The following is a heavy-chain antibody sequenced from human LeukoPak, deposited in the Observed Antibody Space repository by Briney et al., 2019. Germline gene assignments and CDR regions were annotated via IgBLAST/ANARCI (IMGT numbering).Heavy chain of an antibody. CDR2: GSNK. V-gene: IGHV3-30*02. J-gene: IGHJ6*02. Sequence: GSNKSYAYSVKGRFTISRDNSKNTLYLQMNSLRAEDTAVYYCAKDRSYSYGYRTYYYYGMDVWGQGTTVTVSS. D-gene: IGHD5-18*01. CDR3: AKDRSYSYGYRTYYYYGMDV.